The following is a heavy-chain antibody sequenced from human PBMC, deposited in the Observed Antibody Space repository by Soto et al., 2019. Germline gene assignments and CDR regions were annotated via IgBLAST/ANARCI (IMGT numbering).Heavy chain of an antibody. J-gene: IGHJ5*01. CDR1: GGSFSGHS. CDR3: STRAYDTNGYYRFDP. CDR2: INHSGRV. Sequence: SETLSLTCAVYGGSFSGHSWTWIRQSPGKGLEWIGDINHSGRVNYSPSLKSRVTISLDTSKNQFSLALSAVTAADTAMYYCSTRAYDTNGYYRFDPWGQGTLVTVSS. V-gene: IGHV4-34*01. D-gene: IGHD3-22*01.